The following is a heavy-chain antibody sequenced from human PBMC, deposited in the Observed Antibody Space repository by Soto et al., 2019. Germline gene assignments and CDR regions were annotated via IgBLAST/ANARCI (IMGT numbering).Heavy chain of an antibody. V-gene: IGHV1-18*01. J-gene: IGHJ6*03. CDR1: GYTFTSYG. CDR2: ISAYNGNT. Sequence: KKWGASVKGSCKASGYTFTSYGISWVRQAPGQGLEWMGWISAYNGNTNYAQKLQGRVTMTTDTSTSTAYMELRSLRSDDTAVYYCAREAVVPAAIPFYYYYYMDVWGKGTTVTVSS. D-gene: IGHD2-2*01. CDR3: AREAVVPAAIPFYYYYYMDV.